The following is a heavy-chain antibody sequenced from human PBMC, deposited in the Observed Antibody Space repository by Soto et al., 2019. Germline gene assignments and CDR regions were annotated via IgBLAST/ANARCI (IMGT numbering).Heavy chain of an antibody. J-gene: IGHJ6*02. CDR3: TTLNYGVDV. CDR2: IKSKTDGGTA. CDR1: GFSVSNAW. Sequence: PGGSLRLSCAASGFSVSNAWMRWVRQLPGKGLEWVGHIKSKTDGGTADYAAPVKGRFTISRDDSKNTLYLQMNSLKTEDTAMFYCTTLNYGVDVWGQGTTVTVSS. V-gene: IGHV3-15*01.